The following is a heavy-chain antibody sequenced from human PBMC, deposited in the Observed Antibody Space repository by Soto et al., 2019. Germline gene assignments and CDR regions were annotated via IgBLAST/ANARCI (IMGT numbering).Heavy chain of an antibody. CDR1: GFTFSYYS. CDR3: AREAAGDFIDY. CDR2: ISSGSTTI. V-gene: IGHV3-48*01. J-gene: IGHJ4*02. Sequence: EVQLVESGGGVVQPGGSLRLSCAASGFTFSYYSMNWFRQAPGKGLEWVSYISSGSTTIYYAESVQGRFTISRDNGKNSLYLQMNSLRAEDTAVYYCAREAAGDFIDYWGQGTLVTVSS. D-gene: IGHD3-16*01.